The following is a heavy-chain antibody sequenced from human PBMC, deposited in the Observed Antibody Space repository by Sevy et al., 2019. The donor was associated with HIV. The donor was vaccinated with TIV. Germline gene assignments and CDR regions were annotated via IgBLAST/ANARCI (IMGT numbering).Heavy chain of an antibody. CDR3: ATGAIVVTAPRYFDY. Sequence: GGSLRLSCAASGFTFDDYGMSWVRLAPVKGLQWVSGVNWNGGSTDYADSVKGRFTISRDNAKNPLYLQMNSLRAEDTALYYCATGAIVVTAPRYFDYWGQGTLVTVSS. D-gene: IGHD2-21*02. J-gene: IGHJ4*02. CDR2: VNWNGGST. V-gene: IGHV3-20*04. CDR1: GFTFDDYG.